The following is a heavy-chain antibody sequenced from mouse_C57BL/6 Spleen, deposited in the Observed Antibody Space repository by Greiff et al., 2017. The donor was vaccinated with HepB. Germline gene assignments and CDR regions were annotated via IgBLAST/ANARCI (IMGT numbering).Heavy chain of an antibody. CDR3: ARDFYYGISYEDYAMDY. J-gene: IGHJ4*01. CDR2: IDPEDGET. Sequence: VQLKESGAELVKPGASVKLSCTASGFNIKDYYMHWVKQRTEQGLEWIGRIDPEDGETKYAPKFQGKATITADTSSNTAYLQLSSLTSEDTAVYYCARDFYYGISYEDYAMDYWGQGTSVTVSS. D-gene: IGHD1-1*01. CDR1: GFNIKDYY. V-gene: IGHV14-2*01.